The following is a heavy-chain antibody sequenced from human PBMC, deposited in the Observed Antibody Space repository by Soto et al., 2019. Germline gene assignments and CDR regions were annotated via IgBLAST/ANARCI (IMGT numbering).Heavy chain of an antibody. Sequence: SETLSLTCSVSDDSISSSTYYWGWVRQPPGKGLEWLGYIFYTGSTYKNPSLKSRVTISADSSKNQFSVNLTSVTATDTAVYYCARRPSSGYAYYFDYWGKGILVTVSS. CDR3: ARRPSSGYAYYFDY. CDR1: DDSISSSTYY. D-gene: IGHD3-22*01. J-gene: IGHJ4*02. CDR2: IFYTGST. V-gene: IGHV4-39*01.